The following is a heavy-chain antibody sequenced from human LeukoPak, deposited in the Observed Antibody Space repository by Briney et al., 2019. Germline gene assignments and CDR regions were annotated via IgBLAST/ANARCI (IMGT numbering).Heavy chain of an antibody. CDR3: ARLPYYDILTGYYDWFDP. CDR1: GYTFTSYG. J-gene: IGHJ5*02. Sequence: ASAKVSCKASGYTFTSYGISWVRQAPGQGLEWMGWISAYNGNTNYAQKLQGRVTMTTDTSTRTAYMELRSLRSDDTAVYYCARLPYYDILTGYYDWFDPWGQGTLVTVSS. V-gene: IGHV1-18*01. D-gene: IGHD3-9*01. CDR2: ISAYNGNT.